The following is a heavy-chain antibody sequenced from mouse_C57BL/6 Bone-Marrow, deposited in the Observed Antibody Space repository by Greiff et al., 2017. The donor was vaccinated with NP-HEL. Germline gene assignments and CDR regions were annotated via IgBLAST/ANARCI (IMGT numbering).Heavy chain of an antibody. J-gene: IGHJ1*03. CDR3: ARGGDGYYWYFDV. D-gene: IGHD2-3*01. Sequence: EVQLQESGPGLVQPSQSLSLTCSVTGYSITSGYFWNWIRQFPGNKLEWMGYISYDGSNNYNPSLKNRISITLDTSSNQFFLKLSYATTCDTATYYCARGGDGYYWYFDVWGTGTTVTVSS. CDR2: ISYDGSN. V-gene: IGHV3-6*01. CDR1: GYSITSGYF.